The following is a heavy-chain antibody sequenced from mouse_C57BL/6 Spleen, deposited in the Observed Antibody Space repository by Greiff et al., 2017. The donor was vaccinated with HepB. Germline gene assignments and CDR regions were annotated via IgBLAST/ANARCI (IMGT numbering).Heavy chain of an antibody. Sequence: QVQLQQSGAELARPGASVKMSCKASGYTFTSYTMHWVKQRPGQGLEWIGYINPSSGYTKYNQKFKDKATLTAEKSSSTAYMQLSSLTSADSAVYYCARWNDGYPSYYAMDYWGQGTSVTVSS. D-gene: IGHD2-3*01. J-gene: IGHJ4*01. CDR3: ARWNDGYPSYYAMDY. CDR2: INPSSGYT. V-gene: IGHV1-4*01. CDR1: GYTFTSYT.